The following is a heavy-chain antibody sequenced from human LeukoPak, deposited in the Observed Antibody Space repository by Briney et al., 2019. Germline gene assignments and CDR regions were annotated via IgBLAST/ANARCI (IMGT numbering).Heavy chain of an antibody. J-gene: IGHJ4*02. CDR1: GFTFSSYT. CDR2: ITSSSSYI. D-gene: IGHD5-18*01. V-gene: IGHV3-21*01. CDR3: ARGGTLVDTAMVS. Sequence: GGSLRLSCAASGFTFSSYTMNWVRQAPGKGLEWVSSITSSSSYIYYADSVKGRFTISRDNAKNSLYLQMNSLRAEDTAVYFCARGGTLVDTAMVSWGQGNLVTVSS.